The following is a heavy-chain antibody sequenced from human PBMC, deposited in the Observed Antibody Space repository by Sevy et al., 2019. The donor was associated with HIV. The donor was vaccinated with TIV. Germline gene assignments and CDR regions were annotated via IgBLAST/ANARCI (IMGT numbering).Heavy chain of an antibody. D-gene: IGHD3-16*01. CDR3: ARDLLRVHSSLGEYYYYRMDV. V-gene: IGHV3-21*01. J-gene: IGHJ6*02. CDR2: ISSSSSYI. CDR1: GFTFSSYS. Sequence: GGSLRLSCAASGFTFSSYSMNWVRQAPGKGLEWVSSISSSSSYIYYADSVKGRFTISRDNAKNSLYLQMNSLRAEDTAVYYCARDLLRVHSSLGEYYYYRMDVWGQGTTVTVSS.